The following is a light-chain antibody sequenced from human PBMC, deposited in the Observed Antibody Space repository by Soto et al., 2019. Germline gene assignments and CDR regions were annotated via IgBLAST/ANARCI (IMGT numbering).Light chain of an antibody. CDR1: SSDVGGYNY. CDR2: DVS. V-gene: IGLV2-14*03. CDR3: SSFTSSNTGVL. Sequence: QSALTQPASVSGSPGQSITISCTGTSSDVGGYNYVSWYQQHPGKAPKLMIYDVSYRPSGVSHRFSGSKSGTTASLTISGFQAEEEADYYCSSFTSSNTGVLFGGGTKLTVL. J-gene: IGLJ2*01.